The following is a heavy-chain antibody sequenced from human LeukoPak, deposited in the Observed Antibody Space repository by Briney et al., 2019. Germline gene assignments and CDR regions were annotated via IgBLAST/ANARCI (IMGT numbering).Heavy chain of an antibody. V-gene: IGHV1-18*01. CDR1: GYTFNTYG. CDR3: ARDLKRGYSSGRYSWGTGSSNDY. D-gene: IGHD6-19*01. CDR2: ISGYNGKT. J-gene: IGHJ4*02. Sequence: ASVKVSCKASGYTFNTYGITWVRQAPGQGLEWMGWISGYNGKTKYAQKLQGRVTMTTDTSTSTAYMELRSLRSDDTAVYYCARDLKRGYSSGRYSWGTGSSNDYWGQGTLVTVSS.